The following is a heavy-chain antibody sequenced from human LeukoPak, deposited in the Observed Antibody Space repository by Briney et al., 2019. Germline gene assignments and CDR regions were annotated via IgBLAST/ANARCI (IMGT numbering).Heavy chain of an antibody. D-gene: IGHD2-21*02. CDR3: TKRKPTGSVTVDEY. CDR2: ITYDSANK. CDR1: GFTFSSFS. J-gene: IGHJ4*02. Sequence: GGSLRLSCTTSGFTFSSFSMSWVRQTPGKGLEWVSTITYDSANKWHADSVKGRFTISRDNSKNTLYLQMHRLRADDTALYYCTKRKPTGSVTVDEYWGQGALVTVSS. V-gene: IGHV3-23*01.